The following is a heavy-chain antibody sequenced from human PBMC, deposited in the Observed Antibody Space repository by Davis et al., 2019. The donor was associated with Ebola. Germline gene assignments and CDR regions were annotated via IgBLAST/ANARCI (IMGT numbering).Heavy chain of an antibody. CDR3: ARGGHGY. CDR2: MNPNSGNT. Sequence: ASVKVSCKASGYTFTSYAMHWVRQAPGQRLEWMGWMNPNSGNTGYAQKFQGRVTMTRNTSISTAYMELSSLRSEDTAVYYCARGGHGYWGQGTLVTVSS. CDR1: GYTFTSYA. V-gene: IGHV1-8*02. J-gene: IGHJ4*02.